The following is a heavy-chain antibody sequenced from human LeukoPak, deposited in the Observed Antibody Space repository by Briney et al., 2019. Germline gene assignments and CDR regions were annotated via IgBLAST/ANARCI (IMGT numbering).Heavy chain of an antibody. CDR3: ARHPAHYYDSSGYYVFDY. D-gene: IGHD3-22*01. V-gene: IGHV4-39*01. J-gene: IGHJ4*02. CDR2: SYYSGST. Sequence: SETLSLTCTVSGGSISSRSYYWGWIRQPPGKGLEWIGSSYYSGSTYCNPALKSRVTISVDTSKNQFSLKLSSVTAADTAVYYCARHPAHYYDSSGYYVFDYWGQGTLVTVSS. CDR1: GGSISSRSYY.